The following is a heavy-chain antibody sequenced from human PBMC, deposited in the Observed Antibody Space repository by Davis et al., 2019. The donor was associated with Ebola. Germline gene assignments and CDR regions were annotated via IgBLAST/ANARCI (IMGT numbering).Heavy chain of an antibody. D-gene: IGHD2-15*01. CDR2: VTSSGGGT. Sequence: GGSLRLSCAASGFTFSSYAMTWARQAPGKGLEWVSAVTSSGGGTYYADSVKGRFTISRDNSKNTLYLQMNSLRAEDTAVYYCARDHGYCSGGSCYSSYFDYWGQGTLVTVSS. CDR1: GFTFSSYA. J-gene: IGHJ4*02. V-gene: IGHV3-23*01. CDR3: ARDHGYCSGGSCYSSYFDY.